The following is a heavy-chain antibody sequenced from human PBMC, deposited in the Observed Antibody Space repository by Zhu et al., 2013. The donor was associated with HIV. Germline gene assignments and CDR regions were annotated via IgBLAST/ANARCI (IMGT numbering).Heavy chain of an antibody. CDR2: IIPIFGTA. CDR1: GGTFSSYA. V-gene: IGHV1-69*01. J-gene: IGHJ6*02. Sequence: QVQLVQSGAEVKKPGSSVKVSCKASGGTFSSYAISWVRQAPGQGLEWMGGIIPIFGTANYAQKFQGRVTITADESTSTAYMELSSLRSEDTAVYYCARATLLFTYYYDSSGYYYPHGMDVWGRRDHGHRLL. CDR3: ARATLLFTYYYDSSGYYYPHGMDV. D-gene: IGHD3-22*01.